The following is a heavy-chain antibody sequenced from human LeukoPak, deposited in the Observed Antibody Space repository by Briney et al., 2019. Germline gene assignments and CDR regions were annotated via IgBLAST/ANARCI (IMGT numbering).Heavy chain of an antibody. Sequence: PGGSLRLSCAASGFTFSSYWMSWVRQAPGKGLEWVANIKQDGSEKYYVDSVKGRFTISRDNAKNSLYLQMNSLRAEDTAVYYCASNSGYSSSWRCSVCWFDPWGQGTLVTVSS. CDR3: ASNSGYSSSWRCSVCWFDP. J-gene: IGHJ5*02. CDR2: IKQDGSEK. D-gene: IGHD6-13*01. CDR1: GFTFSSYW. V-gene: IGHV3-7*01.